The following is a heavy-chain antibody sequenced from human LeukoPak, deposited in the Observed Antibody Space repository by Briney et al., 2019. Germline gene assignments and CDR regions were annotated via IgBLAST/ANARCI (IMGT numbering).Heavy chain of an antibody. Sequence: ASVKVSCKASGYTFTGYYMHWVRQAPGQGREWMGWINPNSGGTNYAQKFQGRVTMTRDTSISTAYMELSSLRSKDTAVYYCARQYCSSTSCYTAFDYWGQGTLVTVSS. D-gene: IGHD2-2*02. V-gene: IGHV1-2*02. J-gene: IGHJ4*02. CDR1: GYTFTGYY. CDR2: INPNSGGT. CDR3: ARQYCSSTSCYTAFDY.